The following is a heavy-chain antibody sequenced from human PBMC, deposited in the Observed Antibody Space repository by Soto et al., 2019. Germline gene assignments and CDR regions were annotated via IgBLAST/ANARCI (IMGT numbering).Heavy chain of an antibody. V-gene: IGHV6-1*01. D-gene: IGHD3-16*01. CDR3: AREFPYYASSDSYLDY. Sequence: SQTLSLNCAISGDSVSGNSAAWNWIRQSPSRGLEWLGRTYYRSRWYNDYAVSVKSRITVTPDTSKNQFSLHLNSVTPEDTAVYYCAREFPYYASSDSYLDYWGQGALVTVSS. CDR2: TYYRSRWYN. CDR1: GDSVSGNSAA. J-gene: IGHJ4*02.